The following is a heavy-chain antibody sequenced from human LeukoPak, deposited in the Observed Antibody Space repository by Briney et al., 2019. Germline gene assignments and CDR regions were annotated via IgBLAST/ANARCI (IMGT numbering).Heavy chain of an antibody. J-gene: IGHJ4*02. V-gene: IGHV1-2*02. Sequence: ALVKVSCKASGYTFTGYYMHWVRQAPGQGLEWMGWINPNSGGTNYAQKFQGRVTMTRDTSISTAYMELSRLRSDDTAVYHCARLDYYDSSGYYTYYFDYWGQGTLVTVSS. D-gene: IGHD3-22*01. CDR3: ARLDYYDSSGYYTYYFDY. CDR1: GYTFTGYY. CDR2: INPNSGGT.